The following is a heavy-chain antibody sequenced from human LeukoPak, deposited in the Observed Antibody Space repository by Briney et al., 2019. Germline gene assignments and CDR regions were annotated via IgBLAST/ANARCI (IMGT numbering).Heavy chain of an antibody. D-gene: IGHD6-13*01. J-gene: IGHJ5*02. CDR2: INHSGST. V-gene: IGHV4-34*01. CDR3: ARSSWNWFDP. CDR1: GGSFSGYC. Sequence: TTSETLSLTCAVYGGSFSGYCWSWIRQPPGKGLEWIGEINHSGSTNYNPSLKSRVTISVDTSKNQFSLKLSSVTAADTAVYYCARSSWNWFDPWGQGTLVTVSS.